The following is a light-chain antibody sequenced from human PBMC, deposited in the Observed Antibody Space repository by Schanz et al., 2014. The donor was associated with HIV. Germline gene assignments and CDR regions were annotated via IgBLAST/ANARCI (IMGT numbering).Light chain of an antibody. Sequence: EIVMTQSPATLSVSPGERATLSCRASQSVRNNLAWYQQKPGQAPRLLIFGASSRATGIPDRFSGSGSGTDFTLTISRLEPEDFAVYYCQQYGSSPRTFGGGTKVEIK. CDR1: QSVRNN. CDR3: QQYGSSPRT. CDR2: GAS. V-gene: IGKV3-20*01. J-gene: IGKJ4*01.